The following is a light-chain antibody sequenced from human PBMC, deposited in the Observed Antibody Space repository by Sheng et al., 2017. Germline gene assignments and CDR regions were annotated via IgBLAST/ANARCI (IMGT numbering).Light chain of an antibody. CDR1: QSITTY. J-gene: IGKJ4*01. Sequence: DIQMTQSPSSLSASVGDRVTITCRASQSITTYLNWYQQKPGKAPKLLIYAASSLQSGVPSRFSGSGSGTDFTLTISSLQPEDFATYYCQLRYSTFTFGGGTKVEIK. CDR2: AAS. CDR3: QLRYSTFT. V-gene: IGKV1-39*01.